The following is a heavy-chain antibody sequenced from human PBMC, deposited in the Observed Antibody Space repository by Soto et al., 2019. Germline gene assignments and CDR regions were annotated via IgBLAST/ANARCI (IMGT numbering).Heavy chain of an antibody. CDR3: AKDGRSSGWYPQDYYYGMDV. CDR1: GFTFSTYG. J-gene: IGHJ6*02. V-gene: IGHV3-30*18. Sequence: GGSLGLSSAASGFTFSTYGMHWVRQAPGKGLEWVAVISYDGSNKYYADSVKGRFTISRDNSKNTLYLQMNSLRAEDTAVYYCAKDGRSSGWYPQDYYYGMDVWGQGTTVTVSS. CDR2: ISYDGSNK. D-gene: IGHD6-19*01.